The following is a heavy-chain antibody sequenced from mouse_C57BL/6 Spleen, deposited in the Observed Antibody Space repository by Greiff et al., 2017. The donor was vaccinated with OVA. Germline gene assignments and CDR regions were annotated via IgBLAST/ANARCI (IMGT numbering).Heavy chain of an antibody. J-gene: IGHJ1*03. D-gene: IGHD2-5*01. CDR2: IDPSDSET. CDR1: GYTFTSYW. CDR3: ARRSNGGYFDV. Sequence: QVQLKQPGAELVRPGSSVKLSCKASGYTFTSYWMHWVKQRPIQGLEWIGNIDPSDSETHYNQKFKDKATLTVDKSSSTAYMQLSSLTSEDSAVYYCARRSNGGYFDVWGTGTTVTVSS. V-gene: IGHV1-52*01.